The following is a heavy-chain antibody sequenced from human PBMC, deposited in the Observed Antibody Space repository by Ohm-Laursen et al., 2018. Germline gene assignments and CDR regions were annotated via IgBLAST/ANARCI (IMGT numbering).Heavy chain of an antibody. CDR1: GSPFSSYS. Sequence: SLRLSCSAPGSPFSSYSMNWVRQAPGKGLEWVSSISSSSSYIYYADSVKGRFTISRDNAKNSLYLQMNSLRAEDTAVYYCAREVGLDVWGQGTTVTVSS. CDR3: AREVGLDV. D-gene: IGHD1-26*01. V-gene: IGHV3-21*01. CDR2: ISSSSSYI. J-gene: IGHJ6*02.